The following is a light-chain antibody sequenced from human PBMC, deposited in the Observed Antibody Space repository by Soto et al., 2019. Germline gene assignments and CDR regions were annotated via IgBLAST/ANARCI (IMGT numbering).Light chain of an antibody. V-gene: IGKV3-20*01. CDR3: QHYGSSANT. J-gene: IGKJ2*01. CDR1: QSVGSSN. Sequence: EIVLTQSPGTLSLSPGERANLSCRASQSVGSSNLAWYQQKSGQAPRLLIYDISSRATGIPDRFSGSGSGTDFTLTISRLEPEDFAVYYCQHYGSSANTFGQGTKLEIK. CDR2: DIS.